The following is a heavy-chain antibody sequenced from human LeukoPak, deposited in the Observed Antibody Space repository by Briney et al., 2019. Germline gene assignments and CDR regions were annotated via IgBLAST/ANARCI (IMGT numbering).Heavy chain of an antibody. CDR3: ARRKGRSSIRGYYYYYMDV. D-gene: IGHD3-10*01. J-gene: IGHJ6*03. CDR1: GYTLTELS. CDR2: FDPEDGET. Sequence: ASVKVSCKVSGYTLTELSMHWVRQAPGKGLEWMGGFDPEDGETIYAQKFQGRVTMTRDTSTSTVYMELSSLRSEDTAVYYCARRKGRSSIRGYYYYYMDVWGKGTTVTVSS. V-gene: IGHV1-24*01.